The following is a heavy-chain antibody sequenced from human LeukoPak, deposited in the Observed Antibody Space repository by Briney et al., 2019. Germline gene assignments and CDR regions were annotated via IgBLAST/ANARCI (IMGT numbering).Heavy chain of an antibody. CDR3: ARLKWELRAYYFDY. J-gene: IGHJ4*02. CDR1: GFTFSNYW. D-gene: IGHD1-26*01. Sequence: GGSLRLSCAASGFTFSNYWMSWVRQAPGKGLEWVANIKQDGSEKYYVDSVKGRFTISRDNAKNSLYLQMNSLRAEDTAVYYCARLKWELRAYYFDYWGQGTLVTVSS. CDR2: IKQDGSEK. V-gene: IGHV3-7*01.